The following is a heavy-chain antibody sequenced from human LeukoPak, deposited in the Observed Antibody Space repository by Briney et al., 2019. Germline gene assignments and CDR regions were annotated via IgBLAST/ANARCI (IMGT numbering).Heavy chain of an antibody. D-gene: IGHD5-24*01. J-gene: IGHJ4*02. CDR2: INPNSGGT. CDR1: GYTFTGYY. CDR3: AKSGYNRFDY. V-gene: IGHV1-2*02. Sequence: ASVKVSCKASGYTFTGYYMHWVRQAPGQGLEWMGWINPNSGGTNYAQKFQGRVTMTRDTSIGTAYMELNRLRSDDTAVYFCAKSGYNRFDYWGQGTLVTVSS.